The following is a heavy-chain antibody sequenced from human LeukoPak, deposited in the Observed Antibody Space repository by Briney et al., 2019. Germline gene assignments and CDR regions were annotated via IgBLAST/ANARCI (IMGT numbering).Heavy chain of an antibody. Sequence: GGSLRLSCAASGFTFSSYSMNWVRQAPGKGLEWVSSISSSSSYIYYADSVKGRFTISRDNAKNSLYLQMNSLRAEDTAVYYCAKDPWSSGPYWYFDLWGRGTLVTVSS. D-gene: IGHD1-26*01. CDR2: ISSSSSYI. CDR1: GFTFSSYS. J-gene: IGHJ2*01. V-gene: IGHV3-21*04. CDR3: AKDPWSSGPYWYFDL.